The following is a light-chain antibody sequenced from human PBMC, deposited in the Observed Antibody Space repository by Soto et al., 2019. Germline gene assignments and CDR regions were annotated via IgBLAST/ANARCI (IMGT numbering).Light chain of an antibody. CDR2: AAS. CDR1: QSVSSW. Sequence: DIQMTQSPSTLSASVGDRVTITCRASQSVSSWLAWYQQKPGKAPKLLIYAASTLQSGVPSRFSGSGSGTEFTLTISSLQPEDFATYYCQQLNSYRYTFGQGTKLEIK. V-gene: IGKV1-9*01. J-gene: IGKJ2*01. CDR3: QQLNSYRYT.